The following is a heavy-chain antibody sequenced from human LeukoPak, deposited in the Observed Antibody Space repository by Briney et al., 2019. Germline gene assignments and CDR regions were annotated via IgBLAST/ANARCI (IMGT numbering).Heavy chain of an antibody. V-gene: IGHV1-58*01. J-gene: IGHJ4*02. CDR3: AALGGQSVGSDY. D-gene: IGHD3-16*01. CDR2: IVVGSGNT. CDR1: GFTFISSA. Sequence: ASVKVSCKASGFTFISSAVQWVRQARGQRLEWIGWIVVGSGNTNYAQKFQERVTITRDMSTSTAYMELSSLRSEDTAVYYCAALGGQSVGSDYWGQGTLVTVSS.